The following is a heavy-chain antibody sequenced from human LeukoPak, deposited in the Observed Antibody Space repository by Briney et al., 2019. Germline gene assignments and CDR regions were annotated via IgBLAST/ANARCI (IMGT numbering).Heavy chain of an antibody. CDR3: ARVGSSTYNSHTFDI. J-gene: IGHJ3*02. CDR1: GFSFNNYA. V-gene: IGHV3-23*01. CDR2: ISAGNDI. Sequence: GGSLRLSCAASGFSFNNYAMVWVRQTPGKGLEWVSVISAGNDIVYADSVRGRFSISRDSSKNTLYLQMNSLRVEDTAVYYCARVGSSTYNSHTFDIWGQGTMVTVSS. D-gene: IGHD1-20*01.